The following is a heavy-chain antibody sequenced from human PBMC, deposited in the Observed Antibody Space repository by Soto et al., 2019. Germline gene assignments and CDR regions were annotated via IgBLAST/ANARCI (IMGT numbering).Heavy chain of an antibody. V-gene: IGHV4-39*01. CDR1: GGSISSSTYY. CDR2: IYFTGST. Sequence: QLQLQESGPGLVKPSETLSLTCTVSGGSISSSTYYWGWIRQPPGKELEWIGTIYFTGSTFYNPSLKSRVTISVDTSKKQFSLKLRSVTAADTAVYYCARRSPGYSYGAGYYFDYWGQGTLVTVSS. J-gene: IGHJ4*02. CDR3: ARRSPGYSYGAGYYFDY. D-gene: IGHD5-18*01.